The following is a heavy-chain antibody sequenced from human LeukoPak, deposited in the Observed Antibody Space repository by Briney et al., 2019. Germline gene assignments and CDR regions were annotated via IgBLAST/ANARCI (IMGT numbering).Heavy chain of an antibody. Sequence: GGSLRLSCEASGFTFSSHAMSWVRQAPGKGLEWVSGLIENGATTYYADSVKGRFTISRDNYRNTMYLQMNSLRAEDTAIYYCVKDYRVGSSPAFGDFWGRGILVTVSS. CDR1: GFTFSSHA. V-gene: IGHV3-23*01. J-gene: IGHJ4*02. D-gene: IGHD2-21*01. CDR3: VKDYRVGSSPAFGDF. CDR2: LIENGATT.